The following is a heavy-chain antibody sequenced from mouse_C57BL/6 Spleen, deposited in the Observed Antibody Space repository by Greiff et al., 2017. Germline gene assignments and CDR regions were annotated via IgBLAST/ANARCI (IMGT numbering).Heavy chain of an antibody. CDR3: ARYSNYPYAMDY. CDR1: GYTFTSYW. D-gene: IGHD2-5*01. J-gene: IGHJ4*01. Sequence: QVQLQQPGAELVKPGASVKLSCKASGYTFTSYWMQWVKQRPGQGLEWIGGIDPSDSYTNYHQKFKGKATLTVDTSSSTAYMQLSRLTSEDSAVYYCARYSNYPYAMDYWGQGTSVTVSS. V-gene: IGHV1-50*01. CDR2: IDPSDSYT.